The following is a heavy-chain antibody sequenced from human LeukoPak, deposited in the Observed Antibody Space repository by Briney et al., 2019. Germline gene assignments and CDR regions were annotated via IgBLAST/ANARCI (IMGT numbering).Heavy chain of an antibody. Sequence: SETLSLTCTVSGGSISSSSYYWGWIRQPPGKGLEWIGSIYCSGSTYYNPSLKSRVTISVDTSKNQFSLKLSSVTAADTAVYYCASPADPYGSGSYPFDYWGQGALVTVSS. CDR2: IYCSGST. D-gene: IGHD3-10*01. V-gene: IGHV4-39*01. J-gene: IGHJ4*02. CDR3: ASPADPYGSGSYPFDY. CDR1: GGSISSSSYY.